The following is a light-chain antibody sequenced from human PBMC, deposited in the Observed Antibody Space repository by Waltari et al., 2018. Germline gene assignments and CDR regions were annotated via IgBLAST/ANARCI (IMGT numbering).Light chain of an antibody. V-gene: IGLV1-40*01. CDR2: GNN. J-gene: IGLJ2*01. CDR1: SSNIGADYH. CDR3: QSYDRSLSAVV. Sequence: QSVLTQPPSVSGAPGQRVTISCTVSSSNIGADYHVHWYRTLPTTTPKLLIYGNNIRPSGVPDRIAGFQSGTSASLTITGLQAEDEADYYCQSYDRSLSAVVFGGGTKLTVL.